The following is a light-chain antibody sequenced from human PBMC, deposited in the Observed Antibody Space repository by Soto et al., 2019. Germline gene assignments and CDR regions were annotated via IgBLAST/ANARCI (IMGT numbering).Light chain of an antibody. CDR2: DAS. J-gene: IGKJ3*01. CDR3: QQYGTSLGS. Sequence: EIVLTQSPGTLSLSPGERATLSCRASQSVSSSSLAWYQEKPGQAPRLLIYDASRRATGIPDRFSGSGSGTAFTLTISRLEPEDFAVFYCQQYGTSLGSFGPGTRVDIK. CDR1: QSVSSSS. V-gene: IGKV3-20*01.